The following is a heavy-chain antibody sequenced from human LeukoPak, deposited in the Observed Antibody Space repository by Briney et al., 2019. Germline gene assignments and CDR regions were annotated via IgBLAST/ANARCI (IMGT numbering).Heavy chain of an antibody. J-gene: IGHJ3*01. Sequence: PGGSLRLSCAASGFTFGSYSMNWVRQAPGKGLEWVSYISGGSGTIKDADSVKGRFTISRDNAKNSLYLQMNSLRDEDTAVYYCARVSGEYCSSTTCYGAAFDFWGQGTMVTVSS. CDR2: ISGGSGTI. CDR3: ARVSGEYCSSTTCYGAAFDF. D-gene: IGHD2-2*01. V-gene: IGHV3-48*02. CDR1: GFTFGSYS.